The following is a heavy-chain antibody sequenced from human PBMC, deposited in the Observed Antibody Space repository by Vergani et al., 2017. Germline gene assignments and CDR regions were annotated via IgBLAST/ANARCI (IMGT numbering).Heavy chain of an antibody. D-gene: IGHD6-25*01. J-gene: IGHJ6*02. Sequence: QVNLQESGPGLVKPSETLSLTCAVSGDSISSGNNWSWIRQPPGKGLEWIGEINHSGSTNYNPSLKSRVTISVDTSKNQFSLKLSSMTAADTAVYYCARGREGSGGGMDVWGQGTTVTVSS. CDR3: ARGREGSGGGMDV. CDR1: GDSISSGNN. V-gene: IGHV4-4*02. CDR2: INHSGST.